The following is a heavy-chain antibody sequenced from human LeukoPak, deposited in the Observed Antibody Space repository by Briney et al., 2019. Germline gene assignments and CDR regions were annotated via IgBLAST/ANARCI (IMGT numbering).Heavy chain of an antibody. CDR3: AKIPRYCSSTSCFGY. D-gene: IGHD2-2*01. V-gene: IGHV3-23*01. CDR1: GFTFSSYA. CDR2: ISGSGGST. Sequence: GGSLRLSCAASGFTFSSYAMSWVRQAPGKGLEWVSAISGSGGSTYYADSVKGRFTISRDNSKNTLYLQMNSLRAEDTAVYYCAKIPRYCSSTSCFGYWGQGTLVTVSS. J-gene: IGHJ4*02.